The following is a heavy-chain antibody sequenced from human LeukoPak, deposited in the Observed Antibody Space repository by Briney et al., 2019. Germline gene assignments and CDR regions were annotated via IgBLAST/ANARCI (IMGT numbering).Heavy chain of an antibody. V-gene: IGHV3-48*01. J-gene: IGHJ4*02. D-gene: IGHD1-20*01. Sequence: GGSLRLSCAASGFTFSSYTMDWVRQAPGKGLEWVSYISSSSSIIYYADSVKGRFTISRDNAKNSLYLQMNSLRAEDTAVYYCARRRYNWNAIDYWGQGTLVTVSS. CDR2: ISSSSSII. CDR3: ARRRYNWNAIDY. CDR1: GFTFSSYT.